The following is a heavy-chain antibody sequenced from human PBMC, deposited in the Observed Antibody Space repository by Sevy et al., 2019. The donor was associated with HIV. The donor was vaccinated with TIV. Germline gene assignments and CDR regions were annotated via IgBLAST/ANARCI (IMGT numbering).Heavy chain of an antibody. CDR3: ARNTLDLDS. V-gene: IGHV4-59*01. CDR2: IYDNGNT. CDR1: GGSISNYY. J-gene: IGHJ4*02. D-gene: IGHD2-2*02. Sequence: SETLSLTCSVSGGSISNYYWSWIRQPPGKGLEWIGHIYDNGNTNYNPSLESRVTISVDTSRNQLSMQLSSVTAADTAVYYCARNTLDLDSWGQGALFTVSS.